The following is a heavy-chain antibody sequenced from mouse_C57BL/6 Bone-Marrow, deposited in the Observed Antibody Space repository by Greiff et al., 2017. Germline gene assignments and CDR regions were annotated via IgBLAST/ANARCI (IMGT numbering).Heavy chain of an antibody. D-gene: IGHD2-4*01. J-gene: IGHJ4*01. CDR3: AGIYYDYDYAYYYAMDY. Sequence: QVQLQQSGPGLVQPSQSLSITCTVSGFSLTSYGVHWVRQSPGKGLEWLGVIWSGGSTDYNAAFISRLSISKDNSKSQVFFKMNSLQADDTAIYYCAGIYYDYDYAYYYAMDYWGQGTSVTVSS. V-gene: IGHV2-2*01. CDR1: GFSLTSYG. CDR2: IWSGGST.